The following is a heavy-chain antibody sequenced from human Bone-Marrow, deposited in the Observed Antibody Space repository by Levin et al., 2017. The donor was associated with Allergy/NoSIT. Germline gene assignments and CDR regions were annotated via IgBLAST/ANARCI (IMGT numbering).Heavy chain of an antibody. Sequence: GESLKISCKGSGYSFNSYWIGWVRQMPGKGLEWMGIIYPGDSGGDSDTRYSPSFQGQVTISADKSISTAYLQWSSLKASDTAMYYCASTQDLLGPRDGYFDLWGRGTLVTVSS. CDR1: GYSFNSYW. V-gene: IGHV5-51*01. CDR2: IYPGDSGGDSDT. CDR3: ASTQDLLGPRDGYFDL. J-gene: IGHJ2*01.